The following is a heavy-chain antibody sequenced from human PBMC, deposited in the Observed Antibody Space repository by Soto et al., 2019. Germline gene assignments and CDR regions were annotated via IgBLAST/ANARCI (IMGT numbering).Heavy chain of an antibody. J-gene: IGHJ6*02. CDR3: AGDGVQIDYCYGMDV. CDR2: ISSSSSYI. CDR1: GFTFSSYS. V-gene: IGHV3-21*01. D-gene: IGHD2-8*01. Sequence: EVQLVESGGGLVKPGGSLRLSCAASGFTFSSYSMNWVRQAPGKGLEWVSSISSSSSYIYYADSVKGRFTISRDNAKNSLYLQMTSLSAEDTAVYYCAGDGVQIDYCYGMDVWGQGATVTVSS.